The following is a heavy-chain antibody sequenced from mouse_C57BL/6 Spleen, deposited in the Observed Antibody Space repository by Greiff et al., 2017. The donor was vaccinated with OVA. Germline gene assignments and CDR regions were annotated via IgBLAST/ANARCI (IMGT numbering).Heavy chain of an antibody. Sequence: LQESGPELVKPGASVKISCKASGYSFTSYYIHWVKQRPGQGLEWIGWIYPGSGNTKYNEKFKGKATLTADTSSSTAYMQLSSLTSEDSAVYYCARSYYDYDGGFDYWGQGTTLTVSS. D-gene: IGHD2-4*01. CDR1: GYSFTSYY. CDR3: ARSYYDYDGGFDY. CDR2: IYPGSGNT. J-gene: IGHJ2*01. V-gene: IGHV1-66*01.